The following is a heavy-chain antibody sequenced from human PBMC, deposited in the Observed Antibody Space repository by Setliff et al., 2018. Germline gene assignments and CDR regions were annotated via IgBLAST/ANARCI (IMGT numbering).Heavy chain of an antibody. CDR2: IYYSGST. V-gene: IGHV4-39*07. Sequence: PSETLSLTCTVSGGSISSSSYYWGWIRQPPGKGLEWIGSIYYSGSTYYNPSLKGRVTISVDTSKNQVSLKLNSVTATDTAVYYCARDLGHGGDSDYWGQGILVTVSS. CDR1: GGSISSSSYY. CDR3: ARDLGHGGDSDY. D-gene: IGHD2-21*02. J-gene: IGHJ4*02.